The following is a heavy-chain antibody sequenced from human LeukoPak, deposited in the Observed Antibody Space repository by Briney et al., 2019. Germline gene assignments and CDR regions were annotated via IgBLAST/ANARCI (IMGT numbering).Heavy chain of an antibody. J-gene: IGHJ5*02. Sequence: GGSLRLSCAASGFTFRSFSMSWVRQTPGKGLEWISVISGSGDVTGYADSVKGRFTISRDNSKNTVDLQMKSLRAEDTAIYYCAKACTTAARQPFDPWGQGTLVTVSS. D-gene: IGHD6-6*01. CDR2: ISGSGDVT. CDR3: AKACTTAARQPFDP. CDR1: GFTFRSFS. V-gene: IGHV3-23*01.